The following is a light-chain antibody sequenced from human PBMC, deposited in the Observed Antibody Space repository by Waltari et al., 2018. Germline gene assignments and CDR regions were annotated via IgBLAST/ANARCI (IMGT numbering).Light chain of an antibody. CDR3: QQYDNLLGT. J-gene: IGKJ2*01. Sequence: DIQKTESAASLSAAVGDRVTSTCEASQDISNYLNWYQQTPGKAPKLLIYDASNLETGVPSRFSGSGSGTDFTFTISSLQPEDIATYYCQQYDNLLGTFGQGTKLEIK. V-gene: IGKV1-33*01. CDR1: QDISNY. CDR2: DAS.